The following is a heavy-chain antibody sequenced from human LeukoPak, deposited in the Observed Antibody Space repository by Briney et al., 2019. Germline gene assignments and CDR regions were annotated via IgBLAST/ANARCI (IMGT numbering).Heavy chain of an antibody. Sequence: SVKVSCKASGGTFSSYAISWVRQAPGQGLEWMGGIVPIFGTANYAQKFQGRVTITADESTSTAYMELSSLRSEDTAVYYCAFAGGYDAWYYFDYWGQGTLVTVSS. J-gene: IGHJ4*02. D-gene: IGHD5-12*01. CDR2: IVPIFGTA. CDR3: AFAGGYDAWYYFDY. CDR1: GGTFSSYA. V-gene: IGHV1-69*13.